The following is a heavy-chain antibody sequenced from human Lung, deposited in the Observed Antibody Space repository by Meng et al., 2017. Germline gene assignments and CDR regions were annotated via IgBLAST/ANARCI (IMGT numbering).Heavy chain of an antibody. CDR2: ISGYNGNT. V-gene: IGHV1-18*01. D-gene: IGHD1-26*01. Sequence: QCLLVQSGVKVKRPGASGKVSCKASGYTFTTYGISWVRQAPGQGLEWMGWISGYNGNTKYGQKLQGRVIMTTDTSTSTAYMELRSLRSDDTAVYYCTREMWLLGATTNWFDPWGQGTLVTASS. J-gene: IGHJ5*02. CDR1: GYTFTTYG. CDR3: TREMWLLGATTNWFDP.